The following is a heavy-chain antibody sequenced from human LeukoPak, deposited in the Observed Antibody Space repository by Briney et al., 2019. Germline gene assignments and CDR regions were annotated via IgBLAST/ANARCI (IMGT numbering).Heavy chain of an antibody. V-gene: IGHV4-59*01. Sequence: WETLSLTCTVSGGSISTYYWSWIRQPPGKGMEWIGYIYYFVNTDYNPSLKGRVTISVDTSTNQFSPHLRSVTAGDTAVYYCAKLGSPRAYWGPGMLGTVSS. J-gene: IGHJ4*02. D-gene: IGHD7-27*01. CDR2: IYYFVNT. CDR1: GGSISTYY. CDR3: AKLGSPRAY.